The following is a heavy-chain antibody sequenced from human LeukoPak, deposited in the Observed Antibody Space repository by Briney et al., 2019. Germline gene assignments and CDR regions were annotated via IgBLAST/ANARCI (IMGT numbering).Heavy chain of an antibody. CDR2: IYYSGST. CDR1: GGSISSGGYH. D-gene: IGHD3-10*01. CDR3: ARDSGDWFDP. Sequence: SETLSLTCTVSGGSISSGGYHWSWIRQHPGQGLVWIGYIYYSGSTYYNPSLKSRVTISVDTSKNQFSLKLSSVPAADTAVYYCARDSGDWFDPWGQGTLVTVSS. V-gene: IGHV4-31*03. J-gene: IGHJ5*02.